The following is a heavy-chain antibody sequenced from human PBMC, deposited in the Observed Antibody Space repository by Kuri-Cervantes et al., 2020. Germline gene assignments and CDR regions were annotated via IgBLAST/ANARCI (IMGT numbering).Heavy chain of an antibody. CDR2: ISGSGGDT. D-gene: IGHD5-18*01. Sequence: GESLKISCAASGFTFSRYAIHWVRQAPGKGLEWVSEISGSGGDTNYADSVKGRFTISRDNSKNTLYLQMNSLRAEDTAVYYCAKDRYSYGRGWFDPWGQGTLVTVSS. CDR1: GFTFSRYA. J-gene: IGHJ5*02. V-gene: IGHV3-23*01. CDR3: AKDRYSYGRGWFDP.